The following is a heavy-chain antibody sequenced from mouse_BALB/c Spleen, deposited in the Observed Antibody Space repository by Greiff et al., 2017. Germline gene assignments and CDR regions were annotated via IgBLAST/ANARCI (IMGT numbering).Heavy chain of an antibody. J-gene: IGHJ3*01. CDR3: ARGGYDYDWFAY. Sequence: LVESGGGLVKPGGSLKLSCAASGFTFSSYAMSWVRQTPEKRLEWVASISSGGSTYYPDSVKGRFTISRDNARNILYLQMSSLRSEDTAMYYCARGGYDYDWFAYWGQGTLVTVSA. V-gene: IGHV5-6-5*01. CDR2: ISSGGST. CDR1: GFTFSSYA. D-gene: IGHD2-4*01.